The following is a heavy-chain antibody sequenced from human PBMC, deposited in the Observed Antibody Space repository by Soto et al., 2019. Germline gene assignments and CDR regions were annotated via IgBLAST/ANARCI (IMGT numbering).Heavy chain of an antibody. Sequence: PSETLSLTCTVSGGSISSSSYYWGWIRQPPGKGLEWIGSIYYSGSTYYNPSLKSRVTISVDTSKNQFSLKLSSVTAADTAVYYCARHVLVAAAEGRFDPWGQGTLVTVSS. J-gene: IGHJ5*02. V-gene: IGHV4-39*01. CDR1: GGSISSSSYY. CDR3: ARHVLVAAAEGRFDP. CDR2: IYYSGST. D-gene: IGHD6-13*01.